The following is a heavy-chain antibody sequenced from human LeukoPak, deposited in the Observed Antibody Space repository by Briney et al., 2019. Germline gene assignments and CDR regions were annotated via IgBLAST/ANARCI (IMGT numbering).Heavy chain of an antibody. J-gene: IGHJ6*02. Sequence: SETLSLTCTVSGGSISSSSYYWGWIRQPPGKGLEWIGSIYYSGSTYYDPSLKSRVTISVDTSKNQFSLKLSSVTAADTAVYYCASTLYYSNYYYGMDVWGQGTTVTVSS. CDR1: GGSISSSSYY. CDR3: ASTLYYSNYYYGMDV. D-gene: IGHD3-10*01. CDR2: IYYSGST. V-gene: IGHV4-39*01.